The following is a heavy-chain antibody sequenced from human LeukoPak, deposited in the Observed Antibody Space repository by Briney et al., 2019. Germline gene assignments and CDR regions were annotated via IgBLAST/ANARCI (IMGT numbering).Heavy chain of an antibody. Sequence: SETLSLTCAVYGESFSGYYWSWIRQPPGKGLEWIGEINHSGSTNYNPSLKSRVTISVDTSKNQFSLKLSSVTAADTAVYYCASRGRWGQGTLVTVSS. J-gene: IGHJ4*02. CDR2: INHSGST. D-gene: IGHD3-10*01. CDR1: GESFSGYY. CDR3: ASRGR. V-gene: IGHV4-34*01.